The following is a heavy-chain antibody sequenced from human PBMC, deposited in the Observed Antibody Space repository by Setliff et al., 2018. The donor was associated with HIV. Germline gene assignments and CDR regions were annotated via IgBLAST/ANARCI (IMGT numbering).Heavy chain of an antibody. CDR3: ARGPRCTNGVCYYYFDY. CDR2: INPNSGGT. V-gene: IGHV1-2*06. CDR1: GYTFSQYP. J-gene: IGHJ4*02. Sequence: ASVKVSCKASGYTFSQYPMHWVRQAPGQRPEWMGRINPNSGGTNYAQKFQGRVTMTRDTSISTAYMELSRLRSDDTAVYYCARGPRCTNGVCYYYFDYWGQGTLVTVSS. D-gene: IGHD2-8*01.